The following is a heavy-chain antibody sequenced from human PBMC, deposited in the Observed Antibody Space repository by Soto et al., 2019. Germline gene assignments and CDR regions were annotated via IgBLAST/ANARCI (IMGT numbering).Heavy chain of an antibody. CDR2: IIPILGIA. CDR3: ARMGDVPYYYYGMDV. D-gene: IGHD3-16*01. J-gene: IGHJ6*02. Sequence: GASVKVSCKASGGTFSSYTISWVRQAPGQGLEWMGRIIPILGIANYAQKFQGRVTITADKSTSTAYMELSSLRSEDTAVYYCARMGDVPYYYYGMDVWGQGTSVTVSS. CDR1: GGTFSSYT. V-gene: IGHV1-69*02.